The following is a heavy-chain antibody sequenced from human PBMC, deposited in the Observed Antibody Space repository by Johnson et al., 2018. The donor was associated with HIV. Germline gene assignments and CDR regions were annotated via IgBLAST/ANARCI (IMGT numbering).Heavy chain of an antibody. V-gene: IGHV3-23*04. CDR2: ISGSGGST. CDR3: ARVLIAAAGTTGCAFDI. CDR1: GFTFSSYA. D-gene: IGHD6-13*01. Sequence: VQLVESGGGLVQPGGSLRLSCAASGFTFSSYAMSWVRQAPGKGLEWVSAISGSGGSTYYADSVKGRFTISRDNSKNTLYLQMNSLRAEDTAVYYCARVLIAAAGTTGCAFDIWGQGTMVTVSS. J-gene: IGHJ3*02.